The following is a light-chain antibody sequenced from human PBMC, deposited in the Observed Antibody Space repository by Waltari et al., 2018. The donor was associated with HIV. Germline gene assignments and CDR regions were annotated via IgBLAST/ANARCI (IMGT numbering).Light chain of an antibody. J-gene: IGLJ3*02. V-gene: IGLV2-14*01. CDR2: EVN. Sequence: QSALTQPASVSESLGQSITISCTGTSSDVGGYNYVSWYQQHPGKAPKLIIYEVNNRPSGISNRFSGSKSGNTASLTISGLQAEDEADYYCSSYTSTSTLGVFGGGTQLTVL. CDR3: SSYTSTSTLGV. CDR1: SSDVGGYNY.